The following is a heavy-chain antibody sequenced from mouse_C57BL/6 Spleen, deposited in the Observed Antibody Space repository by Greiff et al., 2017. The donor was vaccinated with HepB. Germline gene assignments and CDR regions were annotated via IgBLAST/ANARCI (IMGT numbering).Heavy chain of an antibody. V-gene: IGHV1-69*01. CDR1: GYTFTSYW. D-gene: IGHD1-1*01. J-gene: IGHJ2*01. CDR3: ARDYGSNYYFDY. Sequence: QVQLQQPGAELVMPGASVKLSCKASGYTFTSYWMHWVKQRPGQGLEWIGEIDPSDSYTNYNQKFKGKSTLTVDKSSSTAYMQLSSLTSEDSAVYDGARDYGSNYYFDYWGQGTTLTVSS. CDR2: IDPSDSYT.